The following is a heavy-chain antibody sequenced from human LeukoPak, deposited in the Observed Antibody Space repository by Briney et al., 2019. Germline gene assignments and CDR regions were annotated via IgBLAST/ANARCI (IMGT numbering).Heavy chain of an antibody. D-gene: IGHD6-19*01. CDR1: GFTFSDYY. CDR3: AKVSAGANFDY. J-gene: IGHJ4*02. V-gene: IGHV3-11*01. Sequence: GGSLRLSCAASGFTFSDYYMSWIRRAPGKGLEWVSYISSSGSTIYYADSVKGRFTISRDNSKNTLYLQMNSLRAEDTAVYYCAKVSAGANFDYWGQGTLVTVSS. CDR2: ISSSGSTI.